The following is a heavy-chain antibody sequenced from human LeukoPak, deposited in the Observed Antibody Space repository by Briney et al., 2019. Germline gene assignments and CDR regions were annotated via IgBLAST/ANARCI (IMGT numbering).Heavy chain of an antibody. V-gene: IGHV3-23*01. CDR3: AMALDY. Sequence: GGSLRLSCVASGFTFSNYLMNWVRQAPGKGLEWVSGISHSGSSIYYAGSVKGRFTISRDNSKNTLYLQMDRLRVEDTAVYYCAMALDYWGQGTLVTVSS. CDR2: ISHSGSSI. J-gene: IGHJ4*02. CDR1: GFTFSNYL.